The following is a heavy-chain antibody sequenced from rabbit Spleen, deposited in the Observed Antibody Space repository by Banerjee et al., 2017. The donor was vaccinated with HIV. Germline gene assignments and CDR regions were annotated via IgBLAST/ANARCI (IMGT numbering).Heavy chain of an antibody. J-gene: IGHJ4*01. CDR2: RTTTGTTT. CDR1: GFSFSSSYY. CDR3: ARAGTSGGSHLNL. D-gene: IGHD1-1*01. Sequence: QEQLVESGGGLVQPEGSLTLTCTASGFSFSSSYYMCWVRQAPGKGLEGIACRTTTGTTTYYASWAKGRFTISKTSSTTVDLKMTSLTAADTATYFCARAGTSGGSHLNLWGQGTLVTVS. V-gene: IGHV1S45*01.